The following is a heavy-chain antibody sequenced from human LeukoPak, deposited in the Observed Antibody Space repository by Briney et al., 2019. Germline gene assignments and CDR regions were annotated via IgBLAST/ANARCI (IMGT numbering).Heavy chain of an antibody. V-gene: IGHV4-4*02. CDR2: VFHNGSP. CDR3: ARDIVFYYYDSSGYFGAFDI. Sequence: SGTLSLTCTVSGGSISSSSWWSWVRQPPGKGLEWIGEVFHNGSPNYNPSFRGRVTILVDKSKNQFSLNLGSLTAADTAVYYCARDIVFYYYDSSGYFGAFDIWGQGTMVTVSS. D-gene: IGHD3-22*01. CDR1: GGSISSSSW. J-gene: IGHJ3*02.